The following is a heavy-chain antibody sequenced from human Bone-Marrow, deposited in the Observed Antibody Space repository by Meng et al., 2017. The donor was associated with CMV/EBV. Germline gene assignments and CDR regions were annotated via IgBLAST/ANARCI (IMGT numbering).Heavy chain of an antibody. J-gene: IGHJ3*02. CDR1: GGSLSTYG. CDR2: ILPVFGST. D-gene: IGHD2-2*03. Sequence: SVKVSCKASGGSLSTYGINWVRQAPGQGLEWMGGILPVFGSTKYAQQFQGRVTLSLDESTGTAYMDLGSLRSDDTAVYFCARVGYCSTSGCEKGGLDIWGQGTWVTVSS. CDR3: ARVGYCSTSGCEKGGLDI. V-gene: IGHV1-69*13.